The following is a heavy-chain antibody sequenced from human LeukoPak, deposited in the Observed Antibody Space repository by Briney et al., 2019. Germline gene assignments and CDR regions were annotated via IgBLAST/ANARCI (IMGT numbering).Heavy chain of an antibody. Sequence: GGSLRLSCAASGFTFSSYSMNWVRQAPGKGLEWVSSISSSSSYMYYADSVKGRFTISRDNAKNSLYLQMNSLRAEDTAVYYCARDPGAVRSYWGQGTLVTVSS. CDR1: GFTFSSYS. J-gene: IGHJ4*02. CDR3: ARDPGAVRSY. CDR2: ISSSSSYM. D-gene: IGHD1-14*01. V-gene: IGHV3-21*01.